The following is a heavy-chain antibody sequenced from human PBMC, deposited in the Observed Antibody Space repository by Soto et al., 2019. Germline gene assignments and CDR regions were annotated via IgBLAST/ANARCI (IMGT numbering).Heavy chain of an antibody. CDR1: GFTFYDYA. J-gene: IGHJ4*02. CDR2: INWNSGSI. V-gene: IGHV3-9*01. Sequence: ALRLSCAASGFTFYDYAMHWVRQVPGKGLEWVSGINWNSGSIGYGDSVKGRFAISRDNAKNSLHLQMNSLSAEDTAFYYCVTDESTNCYSGHFRHWGQGTLATVSS. CDR3: VTDESTNCYSGHFRH. D-gene: IGHD4-4*01.